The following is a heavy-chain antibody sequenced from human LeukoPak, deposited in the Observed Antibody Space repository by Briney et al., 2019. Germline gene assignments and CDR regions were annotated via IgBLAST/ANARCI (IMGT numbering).Heavy chain of an antibody. Sequence: GESLKISCKGSGYSLTSYWIGWVRQMPGKGLEWMGIIYPGDSDTRYSPSFQGQVTISADKSISTAYLQWSSLKASDTAMYYCARHGYYDSSGYYGWFDPWGQGTLVTVSS. D-gene: IGHD3-22*01. CDR2: IYPGDSDT. V-gene: IGHV5-51*01. CDR1: GYSLTSYW. J-gene: IGHJ5*02. CDR3: ARHGYYDSSGYYGWFDP.